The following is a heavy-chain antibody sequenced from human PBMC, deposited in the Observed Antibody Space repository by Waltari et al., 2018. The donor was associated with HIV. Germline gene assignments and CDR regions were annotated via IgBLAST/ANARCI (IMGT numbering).Heavy chain of an antibody. J-gene: IGHJ6*02. Sequence: EVQVLESGGALVQPGGSLRLSCAASGFTFSNSGMSWVRQAPGKGLEWVSTISGSGGSTYYADSVKGRCTVSRDNSKNTLYLQMNSLRAEDTAVYFCVKEHQYSHSWYSYYGMDVWGQGTTVTVSS. CDR2: ISGSGGST. D-gene: IGHD6-13*01. CDR1: GFTFSNSG. CDR3: VKEHQYSHSWYSYYGMDV. V-gene: IGHV3-23*01.